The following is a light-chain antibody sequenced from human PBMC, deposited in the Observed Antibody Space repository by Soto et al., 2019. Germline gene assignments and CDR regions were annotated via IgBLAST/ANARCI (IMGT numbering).Light chain of an antibody. V-gene: IGLV2-8*01. J-gene: IGLJ1*01. CDR1: SSDVGAYDY. CDR3: SSYAGSHKDV. CDR2: EVN. Sequence: QSVLTQPPSASGSPGQSVAISCTGTSSDVGAYDYVSWYQQHPGKAPKLIIYEVNKRPSGVPDRFSGSKSGNTASLTVSGLQAEDEADYYYSSYAGSHKDVFGTGTKLTVL.